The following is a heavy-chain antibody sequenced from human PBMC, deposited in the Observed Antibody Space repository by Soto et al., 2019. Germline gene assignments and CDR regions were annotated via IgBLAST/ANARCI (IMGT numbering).Heavy chain of an antibody. CDR3: ARIPQYCSGGSCYSGTYYYYGMDV. Sequence: GESLKISCKGSGYSFTSYWIGWVRQMPGKGLEWMGIIYPGDSDTRYGPSFQGQVTISADKSISTAYLQWSSLKASDTAMYYCARIPQYCSGGSCYSGTYYYYGMDVWGQGTTVTVSS. CDR1: GYSFTSYW. J-gene: IGHJ6*02. V-gene: IGHV5-51*01. CDR2: IYPGDSDT. D-gene: IGHD2-15*01.